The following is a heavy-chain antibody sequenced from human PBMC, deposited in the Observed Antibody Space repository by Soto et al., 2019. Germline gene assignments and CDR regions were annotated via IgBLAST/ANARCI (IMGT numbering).Heavy chain of an antibody. V-gene: IGHV5-51*01. CDR3: ALGPSDGMDV. Sequence: PGESLKISCRGSGCTFTSCGIGWVRQMPWKGLAWVGIIYPGDSDTRYSTSFQGQVTVSPDKSISTADVQWSSLKASDTAVYYCALGPSDGMDVWGQGTTVTVSS. J-gene: IGHJ6*02. D-gene: IGHD7-27*01. CDR1: GCTFTSCG. CDR2: IYPGDSDT.